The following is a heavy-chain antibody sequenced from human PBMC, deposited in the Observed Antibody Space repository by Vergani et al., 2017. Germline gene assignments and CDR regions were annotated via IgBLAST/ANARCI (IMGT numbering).Heavy chain of an antibody. Sequence: QVQLPESGPGLVKPSQTLSLTCSVSGVSVSSTAFYWNWIRQPAGKGLEWIGSIYGSGNIKYNPSLESRVTISRDTSKNQFSLKVHSVTAADTAVYYCASGETRTDWIDPWGQGTKVIVAS. V-gene: IGHV4-61*02. CDR2: IYGSGNI. D-gene: IGHD3/OR15-3a*01. CDR1: GVSVSSTAFY. J-gene: IGHJ5*02. CDR3: ASGETRTDWIDP.